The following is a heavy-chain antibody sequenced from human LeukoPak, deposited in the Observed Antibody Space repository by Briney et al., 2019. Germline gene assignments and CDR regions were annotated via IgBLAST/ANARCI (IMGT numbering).Heavy chain of an antibody. Sequence: SETLSLTCAVYGGSFSGYYWSWIRQPPGKGLEWIGEINHSGSTNYNPSLKSRVTISVDTPKNQFSLKLSSVTAADTAVYYCARAFYYDSSGYYYFDYWGQGTLVTVSS. CDR3: ARAFYYDSSGYYYFDY. CDR1: GGSFSGYY. CDR2: INHSGST. J-gene: IGHJ4*02. D-gene: IGHD3-22*01. V-gene: IGHV4-34*01.